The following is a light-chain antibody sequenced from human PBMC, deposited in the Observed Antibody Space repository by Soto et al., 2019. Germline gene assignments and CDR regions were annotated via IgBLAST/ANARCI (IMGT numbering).Light chain of an antibody. CDR3: QQLNSYPQT. CDR1: RGISSY. V-gene: IGKV1-9*01. Sequence: DIQMTQSPSTLSASVGDRFTITCQASRGISSYLAWYQQKPGKPPKLLVYSASTLQSGVPSRFSGSGSGPDFTLTISSLQPEDSATYFCQQLNSYPQTFGQGTRREIK. J-gene: IGKJ5*01. CDR2: SAS.